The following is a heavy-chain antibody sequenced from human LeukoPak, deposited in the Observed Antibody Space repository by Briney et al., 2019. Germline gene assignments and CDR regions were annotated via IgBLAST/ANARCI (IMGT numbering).Heavy chain of an antibody. D-gene: IGHD6-6*01. CDR1: GGSISSYY. CDR3: ARAISSLGYYYYMDV. Sequence: TSETLSLTCTVSGGSISSYYWSWIRQPPGKGLEWSGYIYYSGSTNYNPSLKSRVTISVETSKNQFSLKLSSVPAADTAVYYCARAISSLGYYYYMDVWGKGTTVTVSS. V-gene: IGHV4-59*01. J-gene: IGHJ6*03. CDR2: IYYSGST.